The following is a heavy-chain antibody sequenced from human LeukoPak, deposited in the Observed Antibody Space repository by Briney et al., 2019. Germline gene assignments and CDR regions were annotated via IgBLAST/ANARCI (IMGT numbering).Heavy chain of an antibody. CDR2: TYYRSKWYN. Sequence: SQTLSLTCAISGVSVSRNSAAWNWISQSPSRGLEWLGKTYYRSKWYNDYVVSVDSRLTINPAPSTNQFSLQLNSVPPADTAVYYCAREYAGFAYWGQGTLVTVSS. J-gene: IGHJ4*02. D-gene: IGHD1-1*01. CDR1: GVSVSRNSAA. V-gene: IGHV6-1*01. CDR3: AREYAGFAY.